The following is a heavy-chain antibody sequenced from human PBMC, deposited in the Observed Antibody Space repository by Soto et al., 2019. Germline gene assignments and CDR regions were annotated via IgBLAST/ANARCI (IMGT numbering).Heavy chain of an antibody. CDR3: ARAHYGDYGYGMDV. CDR1: GGSIISGGYS. J-gene: IGHJ6*02. CDR2: IYHSGST. V-gene: IGHV4-30-2*01. D-gene: IGHD4-17*01. Sequence: QLQLQESGSGLVKPSQTLSLTCAVSGGSIISGGYSWSWIRQPPGKGLEWIGYIYHSGSTYYNPSLKSRVTISVDRSKNQFSLKLSSVTAADTAVYYCARAHYGDYGYGMDVWGQGTTVPVSS.